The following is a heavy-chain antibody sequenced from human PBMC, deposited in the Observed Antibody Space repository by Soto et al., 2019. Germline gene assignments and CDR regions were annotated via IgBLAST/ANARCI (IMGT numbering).Heavy chain of an antibody. V-gene: IGHV2-5*01. CDR2: IYGNDDR. CDR1: GFSLSGDEVG. CDR3: AHTANLIDAFDW. D-gene: IGHD3-9*01. J-gene: IGHJ3*01. Sequence: QITLKESGPTLVKPTQTLTLTCSFSGFSLSGDEVGVGWIRQPPGKALECVGIIYGNDDRDYSPSLKGRLNITKDTAENQVVLTLTNVDPVDTATYFCAHTANLIDAFDWWGHGKMVAVSS.